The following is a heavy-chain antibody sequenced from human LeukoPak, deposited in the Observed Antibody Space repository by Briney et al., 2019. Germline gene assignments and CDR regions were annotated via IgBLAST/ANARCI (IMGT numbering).Heavy chain of an antibody. CDR3: TTDPAQGY. J-gene: IGHJ4*02. CDR1: GFTFSNAW. Sequence: PGGSLRLSCAASGFTFSNAWMNWVRQAPGKGLEWVGRIKTNADGGTTDYAAPVKGRITISGDDSKNTLYLQMNSLKTEDTAVYYCTTDPAQGYWGQGTLVTVSS. CDR2: IKTNADGGTT. V-gene: IGHV3-15*01.